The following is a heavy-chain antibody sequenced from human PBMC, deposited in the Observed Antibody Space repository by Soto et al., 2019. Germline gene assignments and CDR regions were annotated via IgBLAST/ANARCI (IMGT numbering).Heavy chain of an antibody. CDR2: ISYSGTT. CDR1: GDSISSNNNY. CDR3: ARGRGHPYGHDP. J-gene: IGHJ5*02. Sequence: PSETLSLTCTVSGDSISSNNNYWSWIRQPPGEGLEWIGFISYSGTTSYSPSLKSRVAISLDTSKNQFSLSLSSVTAADTAVYYFARGRGHPYGHDPWGPGTLVTVSS. V-gene: IGHV4-30-4*02. D-gene: IGHD3-10*01.